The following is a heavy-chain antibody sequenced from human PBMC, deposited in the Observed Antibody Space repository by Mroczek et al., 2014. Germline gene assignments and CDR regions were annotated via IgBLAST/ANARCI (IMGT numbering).Heavy chain of an antibody. V-gene: IGHV4-31*03. Sequence: QVQLQESGPGLVKPSQTLSLTCTVSGGSISSGGYYWSWIRQHPGKGLEWIGYIYYSGSTYYNPSLKSRVTISVDTSKNQFSLKLSSVTAADTAVYYCARVVPGSSSWYYYGMDVWGQGTTVTVSS. D-gene: IGHD6-13*01. CDR3: ARVVPGSSSWYYYGMDV. CDR1: GGSISSGGYY. J-gene: IGHJ6*02. CDR2: IYYSGST.